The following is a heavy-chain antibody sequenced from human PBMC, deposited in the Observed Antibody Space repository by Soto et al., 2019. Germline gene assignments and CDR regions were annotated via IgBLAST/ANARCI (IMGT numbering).Heavy chain of an antibody. CDR1: VFTFSSYS. CDR2: ISSSSIYI. Sequence: GALRVSCAASVFTFSSYSMNWVRQAPGKGLEWVSSISSSSIYIYYADSVKGRFTISRDNAKNSLYLQMNSLRAEDTAVYYCARDRRSCGGSCYYESMDVWGQGTTVTVSS. J-gene: IGHJ6*02. D-gene: IGHD2-15*01. CDR3: ARDRRSCGGSCYYESMDV. V-gene: IGHV3-21*01.